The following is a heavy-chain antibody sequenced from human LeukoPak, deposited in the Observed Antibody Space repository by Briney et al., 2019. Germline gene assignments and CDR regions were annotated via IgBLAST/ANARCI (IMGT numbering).Heavy chain of an antibody. D-gene: IGHD3-3*01. CDR2: IYYSGST. CDR3: ARSYYDFWSGYYPMYAFDI. CDR1: GGSISSSSYY. J-gene: IGHJ3*02. Sequence: SETLSLTCTVSGGSISSSSYYWGWIRQPPGKGLEWIGSIYYSGSTYYNPSLKSRVTISVDTSNNQFSLRLTSVTAADTAVYYCARSYYDFWSGYYPMYAFDIWGQGTMVTVSS. V-gene: IGHV4-39*07.